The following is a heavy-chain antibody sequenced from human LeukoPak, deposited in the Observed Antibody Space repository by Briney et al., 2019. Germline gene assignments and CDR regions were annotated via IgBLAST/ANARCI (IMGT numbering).Heavy chain of an antibody. D-gene: IGHD1-26*01. CDR2: ISYSEGS. V-gene: IGHV4-59*08. Sequence: PSGTLSLTCTVSGASISSYYWSWIRQPPGKGLEWIGYISYSEGSNYNPSLESRVTISLDTSKNQFSLKLTSVTATDTAVYYCARLSGSYYGSVDYWGQGSLVTVSS. CDR1: GASISSYY. CDR3: ARLSGSYYGSVDY. J-gene: IGHJ4*02.